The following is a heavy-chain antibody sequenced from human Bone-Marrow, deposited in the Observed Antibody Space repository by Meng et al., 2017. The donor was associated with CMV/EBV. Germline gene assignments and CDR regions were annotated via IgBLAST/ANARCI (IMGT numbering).Heavy chain of an antibody. CDR2: ISSSSSYI. CDR1: GFTFSSYS. V-gene: IGHV3-21*01. CDR3: AFSYGYYYYYYGMDV. D-gene: IGHD2/OR15-2a*01. Sequence: GESLKISCAASGFTFSSYSMNWVRQAPGKGLEWVSSISSSSSYIYYADSVKGRFTISRDNAKNSLYLQMNSLRAEDTAVYYCAFSYGYYYYYYGMDVWGQGTTVTVCS. J-gene: IGHJ6*02.